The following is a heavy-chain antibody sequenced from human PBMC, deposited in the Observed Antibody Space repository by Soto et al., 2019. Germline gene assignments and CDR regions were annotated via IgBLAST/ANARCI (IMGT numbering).Heavy chain of an antibody. CDR1: GFNFNSYA. Sequence: PGGSLRLSCEASGFNFNSYAMSWVRQAPGKGLEWVSHIGANGDSTYYADPVKGRFTISRDNSKNTLYLQMESLRAEDTAVYYCAGGTYLDYWGQGTLVTVTS. D-gene: IGHD3-16*01. V-gene: IGHV3-23*01. CDR2: IGANGDST. CDR3: AGGTYLDY. J-gene: IGHJ4*02.